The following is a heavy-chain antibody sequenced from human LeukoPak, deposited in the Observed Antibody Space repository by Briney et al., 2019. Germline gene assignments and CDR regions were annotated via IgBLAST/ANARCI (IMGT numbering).Heavy chain of an antibody. CDR1: GFTFSNYA. Sequence: GGSLRLSCAASGFTFSNYAMNWVRQAPGKGREWVSSISGSGGSTYFAGSVKGRVTISRDNSKNTMYMQMNSLRVEDTAVYYCAKGGQNYDFWRFDYWGQGSLVTVSS. CDR2: ISGSGGST. CDR3: AKGGQNYDFWRFDY. V-gene: IGHV3-23*01. J-gene: IGHJ4*02. D-gene: IGHD3-3*01.